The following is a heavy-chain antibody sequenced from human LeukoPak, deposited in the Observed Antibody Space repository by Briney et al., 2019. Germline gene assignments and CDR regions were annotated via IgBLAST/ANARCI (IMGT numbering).Heavy chain of an antibody. CDR1: GLTFSRYA. D-gene: IGHD4-17*01. Sequence: QPGGCLTLSCAASGLTFSRYAMSSARHAAGKGLGWVSGISGSGGSTYYADSVKDRFTISRYNSQHTLYLQMNRLRAEDTAVYYRAKKVTAVTTFGCWGQGTVATVSS. J-gene: IGHJ4*02. CDR3: AKKVTAVTTFGC. CDR2: ISGSGGST. V-gene: IGHV3-23*01.